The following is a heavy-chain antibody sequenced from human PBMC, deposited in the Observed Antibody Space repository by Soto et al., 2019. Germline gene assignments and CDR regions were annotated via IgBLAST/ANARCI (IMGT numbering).Heavy chain of an antibody. D-gene: IGHD3-16*02. CDR2: IKHDTSEA. Sequence: DVQLVESGGGWVQPGRSLRLSCAASGFKFSDYWRSWVRQAPGKWLEWVGNIKHDTSEAHYADSVKGRFTITRDNIKNFLFLHMRDLRADDTASYYCARDGLLFSGPYRPARFDYWGLGALVTVSS. CDR1: GFKFSDYW. J-gene: IGHJ4*02. V-gene: IGHV3-7*03. CDR3: ARDGLLFSGPYRPARFDY.